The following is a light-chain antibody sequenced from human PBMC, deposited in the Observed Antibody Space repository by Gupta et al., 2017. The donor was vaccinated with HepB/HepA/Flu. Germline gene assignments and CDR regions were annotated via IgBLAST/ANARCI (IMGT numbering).Light chain of an antibody. J-gene: IGLJ1*01. CDR2: SNN. V-gene: IGLV1-44*01. CDR3: AAWDDSLNGYV. Sequence: QSVPTQPPSASGTPGQRVTISCSGSSSNIGSNTVNWYQHLPGTAPTLLMYSNNQRPSGVPDRFSGSKSGTSASLAVSGLQSEDEADYYCAAWDDSLNGYVFGTGTKVTVL. CDR1: SSNIGSNT.